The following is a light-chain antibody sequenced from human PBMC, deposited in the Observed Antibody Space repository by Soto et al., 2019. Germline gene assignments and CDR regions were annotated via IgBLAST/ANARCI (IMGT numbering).Light chain of an antibody. V-gene: IGKV3-20*01. CDR3: QQYGSSPRT. CDR2: GAS. Sequence: EIVLTQSPCTLSLSPGERATLSCRGSRSVSGRYLAWYQQKPGQAPRLLIYGASSRATGIPDRFSGSGSGTDFTLTISRLEPEDFAVYYCQQYGSSPRTFGQGTKVDIK. CDR1: RSVSGRY. J-gene: IGKJ1*01.